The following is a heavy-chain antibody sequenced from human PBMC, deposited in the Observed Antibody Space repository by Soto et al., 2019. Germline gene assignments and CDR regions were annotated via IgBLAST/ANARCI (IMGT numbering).Heavy chain of an antibody. Sequence: SETLSLTCTVSAGSISSGGYYWSWIRQHPGKGLEWIGYIYYSGSTYYNPSLKSRVTISVDTSKNQFSLKLSSVTAADTAVYYCARLGSIVVVTATPTNAFDIWVQGTMVTVSS. CDR3: ARLGSIVVVTATPTNAFDI. D-gene: IGHD2-21*02. CDR2: IYYSGST. CDR1: AGSISSGGYY. V-gene: IGHV4-31*03. J-gene: IGHJ3*02.